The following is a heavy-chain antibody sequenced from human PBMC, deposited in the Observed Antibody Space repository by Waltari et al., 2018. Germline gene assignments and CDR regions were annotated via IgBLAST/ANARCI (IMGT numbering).Heavy chain of an antibody. CDR1: AFPYRISK. Sequence: QLQLVDLGGGVVQPGRSLSLSRAAPAFPYRISKIQWGRPAPGKGLGWGAVMSYDGFSKYYADSVKGRFSIGRDDSQNTVYLQANSLTTEDTAVYYCGREGGTSGYSGYLDTWGQGTLVTVSS. J-gene: IGHJ4*02. V-gene: IGHV3-30*01. CDR3: GREGGTSGYSGYLDT. D-gene: IGHD2-15*01. CDR2: MSYDGFSK.